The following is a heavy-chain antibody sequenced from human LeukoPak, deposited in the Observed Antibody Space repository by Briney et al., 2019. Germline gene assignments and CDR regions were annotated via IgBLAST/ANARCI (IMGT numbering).Heavy chain of an antibody. D-gene: IGHD4-17*01. J-gene: IGHJ4*02. V-gene: IGHV1-18*01. CDR3: ARGGGAYGDYSLWLGY. Sequence: ASVKVSCKASGYTFSSYGFSWVRQAPGQGLEWMGWISAYNGNTKYAQKYQGRVTMTTDTSTSTAYMELRSLGSDDTAVYYCARGGGAYGDYSLWLGYWGQGTLVTVSS. CDR2: ISAYNGNT. CDR1: GYTFSSYG.